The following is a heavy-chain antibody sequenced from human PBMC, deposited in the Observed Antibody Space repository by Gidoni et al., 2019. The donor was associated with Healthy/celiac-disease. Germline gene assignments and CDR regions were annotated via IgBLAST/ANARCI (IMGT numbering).Heavy chain of an antibody. CDR1: GFTSSSDW. J-gene: IGHJ6*02. D-gene: IGHD2-2*01. CDR2: IKQDGSEK. CDR3: AREGIVVVPAATYYYYYGMDV. Sequence: EVQLVESGGGLVQPGGSLRLSCAASGFTSSSDWMRWVRQAPGKGLEWVANIKQDGSEKYYVDSVKGRFTISRDNAKNSLYLQMNSLRAEDTAVYYCAREGIVVVPAATYYYYYGMDVWGQGTTVTVSS. V-gene: IGHV3-7*03.